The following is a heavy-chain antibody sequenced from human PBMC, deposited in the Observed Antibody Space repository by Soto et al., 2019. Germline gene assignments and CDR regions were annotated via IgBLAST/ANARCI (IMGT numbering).Heavy chain of an antibody. J-gene: IGHJ6*02. V-gene: IGHV3-15*01. Sequence: PGGSLTLSCAASGVTFSNAWWSWVRQAPGKGLEWVGRINNNTDGGTTDYAAPVNRGSTISREDPKNTLLLQMNSLKTEDTAVYYCTTLAYANYYYYYGMDVWGQGTTVTVSS. CDR1: GVTFSNAW. D-gene: IGHD2-21*01. CDR2: INNNTDGGTT. CDR3: TTLAYANYYYYYGMDV.